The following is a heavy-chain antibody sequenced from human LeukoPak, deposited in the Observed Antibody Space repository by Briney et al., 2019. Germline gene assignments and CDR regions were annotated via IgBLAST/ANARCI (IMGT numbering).Heavy chain of an antibody. CDR2: ISAYNGNT. Sequence: ASVKVSCKASGYTFTSYGISWVRQAPGQGLEWMGWISAYNGNTNYAQKLQGRVTMTTDTSTSTAYMELRSLRSDDTAVYYCARDQYYYGSSGYPSFDYWGQGTLVTVSS. J-gene: IGHJ4*02. D-gene: IGHD3-22*01. V-gene: IGHV1-18*01. CDR1: GYTFTSYG. CDR3: ARDQYYYGSSGYPSFDY.